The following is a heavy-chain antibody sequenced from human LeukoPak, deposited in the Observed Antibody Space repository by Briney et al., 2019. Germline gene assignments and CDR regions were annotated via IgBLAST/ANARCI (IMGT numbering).Heavy chain of an antibody. CDR3: ARDLFDYYGSGTLFYYYYGMDV. V-gene: IGHV1-18*01. CDR2: ISAYNGNT. Sequence: GASVKVSCKASGYTFTSYGISWVRQAPGQGLEWMGWISAYNGNTNYAQKLQGRVTMTTDTSTSTAYMELRSLRSDDTAVYYCARDLFDYYGSGTLFYYYYGMDVWGQGTTVTVSS. CDR1: GYTFTSYG. D-gene: IGHD3-10*01. J-gene: IGHJ6*02.